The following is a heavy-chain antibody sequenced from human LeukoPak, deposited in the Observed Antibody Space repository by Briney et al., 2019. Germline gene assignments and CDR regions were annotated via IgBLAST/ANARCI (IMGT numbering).Heavy chain of an antibody. CDR2: IYSGGNT. J-gene: IGHJ6*02. CDR3: ARVASNYYGMDV. V-gene: IGHV3-53*01. Sequence: GGSLRLSCAASGFTVSSNYINWVRQAPGKGLEWVSVIYSGGNTYYAASVKGRFTISRDNSKNPLYLQMNSLRAEDTAVYYCARVASNYYGMDVWGQGTTVTVSS. CDR1: GFTVSSNY. D-gene: IGHD6-6*01.